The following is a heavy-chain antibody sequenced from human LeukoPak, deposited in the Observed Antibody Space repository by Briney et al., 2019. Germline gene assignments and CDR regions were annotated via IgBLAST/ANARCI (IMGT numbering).Heavy chain of an antibody. CDR3: ATLRSITVIVVVSPGLFDY. V-gene: IGHV4-39*01. CDR1: GGSISSSSYY. J-gene: IGHJ4*02. D-gene: IGHD3-22*01. CDR2: IYYSGST. Sequence: SETLSLTCTVSGGSISSSSYYWGWIRQPPGKELEWVGSIYYSGSTYYNPSLKGRVAISVDTSKNQFSLKLSSVTAADTAVYYCATLRSITVIVVVSPGLFDYWGQGTLVTVSS.